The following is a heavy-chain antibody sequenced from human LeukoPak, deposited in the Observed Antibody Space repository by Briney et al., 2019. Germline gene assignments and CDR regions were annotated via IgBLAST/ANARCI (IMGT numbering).Heavy chain of an antibody. V-gene: IGHV3-7*01. CDR1: GFTFSSYW. CDR2: IKQDGSEK. D-gene: IGHD1-26*01. J-gene: IGHJ4*02. Sequence: GGSLRLSCAASGFTFSSYWMSWVRQAPGKGLEWVANIKQDGSEKYYVDSVKGRFTISRDNAKNSLYLQMNSLRAEDTAVYYCARDYRGYRAPYYXDXXGQGXXVTV. CDR3: ARDYRGYRAPYYXDX.